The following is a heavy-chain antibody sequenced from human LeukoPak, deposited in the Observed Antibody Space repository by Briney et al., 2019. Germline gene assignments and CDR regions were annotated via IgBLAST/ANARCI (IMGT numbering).Heavy chain of an antibody. D-gene: IGHD2-15*01. CDR1: GGSISSYY. Sequence: SETLSLTCTVSGGSISSYYWSWIRQPAGKGLEWIGRIYTSGSTNYNPSLKSRATMSVDTSKNQFSLKLSSVTAADTAVYYCASTLETGCSGGSCYSNYYYYMDVWGKGTTVTVSS. J-gene: IGHJ6*03. CDR2: IYTSGST. V-gene: IGHV4-4*07. CDR3: ASTLETGCSGGSCYSNYYYYMDV.